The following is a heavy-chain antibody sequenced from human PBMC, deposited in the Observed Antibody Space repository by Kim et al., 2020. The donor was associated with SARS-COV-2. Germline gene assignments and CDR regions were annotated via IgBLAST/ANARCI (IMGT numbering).Heavy chain of an antibody. CDR2: IYYSGST. CDR3: ARDAFPLYSSGWYGMDV. V-gene: IGHV4-59*01. Sequence: SETLSLTCTVSGGSISSYYWSWIRQPPGKGLEWIGYIYYSGSTNYNPSLKSRVTISVDTSKNQFSLKLSSVTAADTAVYYCARDAFPLYSSGWYGMDVWGQGTTVTVSS. J-gene: IGHJ6*02. D-gene: IGHD6-19*01. CDR1: GGSISSYY.